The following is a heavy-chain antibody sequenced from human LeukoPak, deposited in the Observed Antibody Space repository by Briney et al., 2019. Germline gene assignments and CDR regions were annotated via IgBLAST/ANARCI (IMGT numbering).Heavy chain of an antibody. CDR3: AREALTETTFGPYDY. Sequence: GGSLRLSCAASGFTFSSYEMNWVRQAPGKGLEWVSYISSSGSTKYYANSLMGRFTLSRDNAKKSLYLQMNSLRAEDTAVYYCAREALTETTFGPYDYWGQGTLVTVSS. CDR1: GFTFSSYE. D-gene: IGHD4-17*01. CDR2: ISSSGSTK. J-gene: IGHJ4*02. V-gene: IGHV3-48*03.